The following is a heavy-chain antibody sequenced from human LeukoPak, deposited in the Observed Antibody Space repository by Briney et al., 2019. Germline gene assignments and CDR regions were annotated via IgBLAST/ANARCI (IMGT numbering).Heavy chain of an antibody. J-gene: IGHJ6*02. CDR1: GYTFTSYD. V-gene: IGHV1-8*01. D-gene: IGHD1-26*01. CDR2: MNPNSGNT. CDR3: ARGRIGGSYYGYYYYGMDV. Sequence: GASVKVSCKASGYTFTSYDINWVRQATGQGLEWMGWMNPNSGNTGYAQKFQGRVTMTRNTSISTAYMELSSLRSEDTAVYYCARGRIGGSYYGYYYYGMDVWGQGTTVTVSS.